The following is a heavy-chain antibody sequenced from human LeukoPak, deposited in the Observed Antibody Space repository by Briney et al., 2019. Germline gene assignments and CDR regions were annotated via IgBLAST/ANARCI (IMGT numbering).Heavy chain of an antibody. D-gene: IGHD4-17*01. CDR1: GFTFSSYA. CDR3: ARANYGDCVYWFDP. V-gene: IGHV3-30*04. CDR2: ISYDGSNK. J-gene: IGHJ5*02. Sequence: GRSLRLSCAASGFTFSSYAMHWVRQAPGKGLEWVAVISYDGSNKYYADSVKGRFTISRDNSKNTLYLQMNSLRAEDTAVYYCARANYGDCVYWFDPWGQGTLVTVSS.